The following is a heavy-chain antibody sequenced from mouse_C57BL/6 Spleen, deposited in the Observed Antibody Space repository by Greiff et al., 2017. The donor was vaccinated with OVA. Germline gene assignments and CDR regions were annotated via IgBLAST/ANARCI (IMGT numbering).Heavy chain of an antibody. Sequence: EVKLQESGPELVKPGASVKIPCKASGYTFTDYNMDWVKQSHGKSLEWIGDINPNNGGTIYNQKFKGKATLTVDKSSSTAYMELRSLTSEDTAVYYCARSTSYGSSFFDYWGQGTTLTVSS. J-gene: IGHJ2*01. CDR1: GYTFTDYN. CDR2: INPNNGGT. CDR3: ARSTSYGSSFFDY. V-gene: IGHV1-18*01. D-gene: IGHD1-1*01.